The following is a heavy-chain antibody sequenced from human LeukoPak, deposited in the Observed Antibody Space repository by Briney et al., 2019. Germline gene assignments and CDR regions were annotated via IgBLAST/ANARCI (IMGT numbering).Heavy chain of an antibody. CDR3: ARDPGDTDWYNFDF. V-gene: IGHV4-59*11. Sequence: SETLSLTCTASGGSLSGHFWSWFRRPPGKGLEHIGYIHSSGSTNYNPSYKSRVTVTLEMSKNQFSLSLSSVTAADTAVYYCARDPGDTDWYNFDFWGQGILVTVSS. J-gene: IGHJ4*02. D-gene: IGHD3-9*01. CDR1: GGSLSGHF. CDR2: IHSSGST.